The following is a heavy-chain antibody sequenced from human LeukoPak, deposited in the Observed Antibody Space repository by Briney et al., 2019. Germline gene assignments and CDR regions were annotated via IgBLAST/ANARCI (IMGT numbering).Heavy chain of an antibody. Sequence: GGSLRLSCAASGFTFFSHAMHWVRQAPGKGLEWVANIKQDGSEKYYVDSVKGRFTISRDNAKNSLYLQMNSLRAEDTAVYYCARARGYGYAPFDYWGQGTLVTVSS. V-gene: IGHV3-7*01. CDR3: ARARGYGYAPFDY. J-gene: IGHJ4*02. D-gene: IGHD5-12*01. CDR1: GFTFFSHA. CDR2: IKQDGSEK.